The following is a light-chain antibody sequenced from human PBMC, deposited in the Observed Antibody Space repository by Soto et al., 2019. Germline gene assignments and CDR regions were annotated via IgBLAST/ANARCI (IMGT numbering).Light chain of an antibody. CDR1: QPIFTY. V-gene: IGKV1-39*01. CDR3: QQGYTPPFT. J-gene: IGKJ3*01. CDR2: GAS. Sequence: DIQMTQSPSALSASVGDRVTISCRASQPIFTYGNWYQQKPGEAPKFLIYGASSLQSGVPPRFTGSGSGTEFTLTISSLQPEDFATYYCQQGYTPPFTFGPGTVVDFK.